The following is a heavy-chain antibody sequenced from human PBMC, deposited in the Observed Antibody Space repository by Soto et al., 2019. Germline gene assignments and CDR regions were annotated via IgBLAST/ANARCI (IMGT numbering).Heavy chain of an antibody. CDR2: IKQDGSEK. CDR3: ARDRYCIGGSCYAGRFDY. V-gene: IGHV3-7*01. Sequence: PGGSLRLSCAASGFTFSTYWMSWVRQAPGKGLEWVANIKQDGSEKYHVDSVKGRFTISRDNAKNSLYLQMNSLRAEDTAVYFCARDRYCIGGSCYAGRFDYWGQGTLVTVSS. D-gene: IGHD2-15*01. CDR1: GFTFSTYW. J-gene: IGHJ4*02.